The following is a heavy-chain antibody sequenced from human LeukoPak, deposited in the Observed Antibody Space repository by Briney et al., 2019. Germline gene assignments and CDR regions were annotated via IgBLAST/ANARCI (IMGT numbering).Heavy chain of an antibody. CDR3: AKDPWNIAVANTKGWFDP. Sequence: GGSLRLSCAVSGFSFSSYAMSWVRRAPGKGLEWVSGISGSGDTTYYADSVKGRFTISRDNSKNTLYLQMNALRAEDTAVYYCAKDPWNIAVANTKGWFDPWGQGTLVTISS. D-gene: IGHD6-19*01. CDR1: GFSFSSYA. CDR2: ISGSGDTT. J-gene: IGHJ5*02. V-gene: IGHV3-23*01.